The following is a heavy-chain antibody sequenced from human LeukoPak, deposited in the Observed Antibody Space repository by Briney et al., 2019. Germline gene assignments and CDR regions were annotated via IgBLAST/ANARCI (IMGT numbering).Heavy chain of an antibody. CDR2: INHLGST. CDR3: ARCPYYYDSSGWHYSGSDY. CDR1: GGTFTGYY. V-gene: IGHV4-34*01. Sequence: SETLSLTCAVYGGTFTGYYWSWIRQSPGKGLEWIGEINHLGSTNYNPSLQSRAIISVDTSKNQFFLRLNSVTAADTAAYFCARCPYYYDSSGWHYSGSDYWGQGTLVTVSS. D-gene: IGHD3-22*01. J-gene: IGHJ4*02.